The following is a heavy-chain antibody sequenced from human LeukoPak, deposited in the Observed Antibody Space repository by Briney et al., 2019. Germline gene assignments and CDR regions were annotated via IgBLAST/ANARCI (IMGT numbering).Heavy chain of an antibody. CDR2: INPSGRST. J-gene: IGHJ4*02. CDR3: ARGIYYFDY. Sequence: DWMRIINPSGRSTRYAQKFQGRVTMTRDTSTSTVYMELSSLRSEDTAVYYCARGIYYFDYWGQGTLVTVSS. V-gene: IGHV1-46*01.